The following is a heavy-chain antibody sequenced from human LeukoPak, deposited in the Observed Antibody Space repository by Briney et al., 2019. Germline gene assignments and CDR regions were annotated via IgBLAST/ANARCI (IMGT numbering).Heavy chain of an antibody. V-gene: IGHV3-23*01. J-gene: IGHJ4*02. CDR1: GFTFSNYA. CDR3: AKGHSSSWYYFDY. Sequence: GGSLRLSCAASGFTFSNYAMSWVCQAPGKGLEWVSAISGSGGSTYYADSVKGRFTISRDNSKNTLYLQMNSLRAEDTAVYYCAKGHSSSWYYFDYWGQGTLVTVSS. D-gene: IGHD6-13*01. CDR2: ISGSGGST.